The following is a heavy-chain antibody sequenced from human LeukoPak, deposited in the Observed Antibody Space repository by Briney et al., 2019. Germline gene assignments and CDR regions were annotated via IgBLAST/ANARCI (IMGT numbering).Heavy chain of an antibody. Sequence: KPSETLSLTCTVSGGSISSSSHYWDWIRQPPGEGLEWIGSIYYSGSTYYNPSLESRVTISVDTSKNQFSLKLISVTAADTAVYYCARAKVGASLFDYWGQGTLVTVSS. CDR2: IYYSGST. J-gene: IGHJ4*02. CDR3: ARAKVGASLFDY. CDR1: GGSISSSSHY. D-gene: IGHD1-26*01. V-gene: IGHV4-39*07.